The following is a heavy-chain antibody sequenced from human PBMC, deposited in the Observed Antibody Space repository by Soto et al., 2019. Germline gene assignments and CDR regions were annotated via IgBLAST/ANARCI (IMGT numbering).Heavy chain of an antibody. J-gene: IGHJ6*02. CDR3: ARGTSSSWYYYYYGMDV. CDR2: IGTAGDT. Sequence: EVQLMESGGGLVQPGGSLRLSCAASGFTFSSYDMHWVRQATGKGLEWVSAIGTAGDTYYPGSVKGRFTISRENAKNSLDLQMNSLRAGDTAVYYCARGTSSSWYYYYYGMDVWGQGTTVTVSS. D-gene: IGHD6-13*01. V-gene: IGHV3-13*01. CDR1: GFTFSSYD.